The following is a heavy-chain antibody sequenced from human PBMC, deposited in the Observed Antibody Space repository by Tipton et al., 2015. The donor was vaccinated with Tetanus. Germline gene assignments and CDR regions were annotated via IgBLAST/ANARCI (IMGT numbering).Heavy chain of an antibody. CDR3: ARDSTYLFDY. V-gene: IGHV3-11*04. CDR2: LSSTGTTI. J-gene: IGHJ4*02. CDR1: GFAFSDYY. Sequence: GSLRLSCEASGFAFSDYYMAWIRQAPGKGLEWVSYLSSTGTTIYHADSVKGRFTISRDNARNSMYLQMNSLRAEDTAVYYCARDSTYLFDYWGQGTLVTVSS. D-gene: IGHD2-2*01.